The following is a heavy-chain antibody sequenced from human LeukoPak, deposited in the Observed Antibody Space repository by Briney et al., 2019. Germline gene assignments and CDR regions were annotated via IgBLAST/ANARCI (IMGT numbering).Heavy chain of an antibody. V-gene: IGHV3-23*01. CDR1: GFTFSSYA. Sequence: GGSLRLSCAASGFTFSSYAMSWVRQAPGKGLEWVSAISGSGGSTYYADSVKGRFTISRDNSKNTLYLQMNSLRAEDTAVYYCAKDSSGWADYYCYGMDVWGQGTTVTVSS. CDR3: AKDSSGWADYYCYGMDV. J-gene: IGHJ6*02. CDR2: ISGSGGST. D-gene: IGHD6-19*01.